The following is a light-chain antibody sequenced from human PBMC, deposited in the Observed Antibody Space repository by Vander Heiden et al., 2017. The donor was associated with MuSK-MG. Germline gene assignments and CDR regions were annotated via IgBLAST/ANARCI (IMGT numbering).Light chain of an antibody. CDR2: DAS. Sequence: ITPPSSLSASVGDRVTITCQASQDISSSLDWYQQKPGKAPKLLIYDASSLESGVPSRFSGSGSGTDFTFTISSLQPEDFATYYCQQYDSHPLTFGGGTKVEIK. CDR1: QDISSS. CDR3: QQYDSHPLT. V-gene: IGKV1-13*02. J-gene: IGKJ4*01.